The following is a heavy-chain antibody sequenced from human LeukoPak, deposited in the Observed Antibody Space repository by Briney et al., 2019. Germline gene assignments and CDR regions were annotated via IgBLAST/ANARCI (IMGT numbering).Heavy chain of an antibody. D-gene: IGHD5-18*01. J-gene: IGHJ4*02. Sequence: GGSLILSCAASGFTFSSYEMNWVRQAPGKGLEWVSYISSSGSTIYYEDSVKGRFTISRDNAKNSLYLQMNCLRAEDTAVYYCAARSGRIQLVSDYWGQGTLVTVSS. V-gene: IGHV3-48*03. CDR3: AARSGRIQLVSDY. CDR1: GFTFSSYE. CDR2: ISSSGSTI.